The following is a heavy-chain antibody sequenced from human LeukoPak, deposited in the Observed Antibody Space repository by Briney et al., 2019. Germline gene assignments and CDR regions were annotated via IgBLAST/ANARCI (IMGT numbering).Heavy chain of an antibody. CDR2: ITSSGTYT. Sequence: PGGSLRLSCADSGFTFSNYNMNWVRQAPGKAMEWVSSITSSGTYTFYADSVKGRFTISRDNAKNSLYLQMDSLGPEDTAVYYYGRDPYSSNYYTYYYYYMDVWGKGTTVTISS. V-gene: IGHV3-21*01. J-gene: IGHJ6*03. D-gene: IGHD3-22*01. CDR1: GFTFSNYN. CDR3: GRDPYSSNYYTYYYYYMDV.